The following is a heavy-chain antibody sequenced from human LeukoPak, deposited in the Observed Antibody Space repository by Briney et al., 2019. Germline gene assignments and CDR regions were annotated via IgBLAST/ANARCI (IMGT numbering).Heavy chain of an antibody. J-gene: IGHJ6*02. V-gene: IGHV3-66*01. Sequence: GGSLRLSCAASGVSVSHNYMTWVRQAPGKGLQCVSMIRSDTGTDYADSVKGRFTISRDSSNNTLFLQMNSLRAEDTAVYYCARESNRRLHYYGIDVWGLGTTVTVSS. D-gene: IGHD2-15*01. CDR1: GVSVSHNY. CDR2: IRSDTGT. CDR3: ARESNRRLHYYGIDV.